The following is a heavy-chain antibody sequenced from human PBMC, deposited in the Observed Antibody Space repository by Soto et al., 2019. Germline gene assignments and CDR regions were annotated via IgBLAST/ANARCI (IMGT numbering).Heavy chain of an antibody. J-gene: IGHJ5*02. CDR1: GFTVSDHY. CDR2: SRNKAKKYTT. V-gene: IGHV3-72*01. CDR3: VRITGDRNWFDP. D-gene: IGHD1-20*01. Sequence: GGSLRLSCAGSGFTVSDHYMDWVRQAPGKGLEWVGRSRNKAKKYTTDYAASVKGRFTISRDDSRQSVFLQMNSLKTEDTAVYYCVRITGDRNWFDPWGQGTLVTVSS.